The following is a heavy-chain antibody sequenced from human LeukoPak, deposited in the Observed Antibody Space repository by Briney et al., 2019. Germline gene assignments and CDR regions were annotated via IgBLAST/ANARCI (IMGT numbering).Heavy chain of an antibody. Sequence: GGSLRLSCVASGFTISSPGMGWVRQAPGKGLECVSLIVSSGGSTDYADSVKGRFTISRDNSRDTLYLQMDGLRAEDTAVYYCAKLNGPAIITFGGVTWFDPWGQGTQVIVSS. CDR3: AKLNGPAIITFGGVTWFDP. V-gene: IGHV3-23*01. D-gene: IGHD3-16*01. J-gene: IGHJ5*02. CDR2: IVSSGGST. CDR1: GFTISSPG.